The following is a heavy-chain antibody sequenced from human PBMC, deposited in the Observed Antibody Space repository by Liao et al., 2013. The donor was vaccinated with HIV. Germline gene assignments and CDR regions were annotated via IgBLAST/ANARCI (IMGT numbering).Heavy chain of an antibody. CDR2: ISYSGTT. CDR1: GGSISSTNYY. J-gene: IGHJ4*02. Sequence: QVQLQESGQGLVKPSETLSLICTVSGGSISSTNYYWGWIRQPPGKGLEWIGSISYSGTTYYNPSLNSRVTISADTSKNQFSLKLRSVTAADTAVYFCARELVLVAARVDYWGQGTLAIVSS. D-gene: IGHD2-15*01. CDR3: ARELVLVAARVDY. V-gene: IGHV4-39*07.